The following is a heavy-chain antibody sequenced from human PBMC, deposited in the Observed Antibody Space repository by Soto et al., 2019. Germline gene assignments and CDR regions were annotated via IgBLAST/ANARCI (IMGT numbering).Heavy chain of an antibody. D-gene: IGHD6-19*01. CDR3: ARGIMGSSGWPYYYYYGMDV. CDR1: GGSISSYY. J-gene: IGHJ6*02. CDR2: IYYSGST. Sequence: SETLSLTCTVSGGSISSYYWSWIRQPPGKGLEWIGYIYYSGSTNYNPSLKSRVTISVDTSKNQFSLKLSSVTAADTAVYYCARGIMGSSGWPYYYYYGMDVWGQGTTVTVSS. V-gene: IGHV4-59*01.